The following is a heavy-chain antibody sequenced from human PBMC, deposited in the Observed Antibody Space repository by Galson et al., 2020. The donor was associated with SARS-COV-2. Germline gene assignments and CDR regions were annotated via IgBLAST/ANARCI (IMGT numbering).Heavy chain of an antibody. CDR1: GGSFSDYT. J-gene: IGHJ4*02. D-gene: IGHD3-22*01. CDR3: AREGVWGYFHSSGYYHFDL. CDR2: ISHGGRS. Sequence: PSETLSLTCGVSGGSFSDYTWTWIRQPPGKGLEWIGEISHGGRSNYNPPLNSRVTISLDRARKQFSLNLTSVSAADAAVYCCAREGVWGYFHSSGYYHFDLWGPGTLVTVSS. V-gene: IGHV4-34*01.